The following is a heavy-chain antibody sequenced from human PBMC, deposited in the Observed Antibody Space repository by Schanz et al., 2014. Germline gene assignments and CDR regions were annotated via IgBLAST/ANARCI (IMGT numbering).Heavy chain of an antibody. CDR1: GFTFSDHF. D-gene: IGHD6-19*01. V-gene: IGHV3-23*04. J-gene: IGHJ6*02. Sequence: EVKLVESGGGLVQPGGSLRLSCAASGFTFSDHFMDWVRQAPGKGLEWVSAISGSGGSTYYADSVKGRFIISRDNSKNTFYLHMNSLRNEDTAVYYCAKDVRPVANTVHFYYMDVWGQGTTVTVS. CDR3: AKDVRPVANTVHFYYMDV. CDR2: ISGSGGST.